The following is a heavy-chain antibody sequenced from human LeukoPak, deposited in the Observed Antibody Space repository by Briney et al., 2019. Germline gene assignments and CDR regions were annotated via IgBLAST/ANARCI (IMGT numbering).Heavy chain of an antibody. V-gene: IGHV4-39*01. J-gene: IGHJ3*02. Sequence: SETLSLTCTVSGGSISSSSYYWGWIRQPPGEGLEWIGSIYYSGSTYYNPSLKSRVTISVDTSKNQFSLKLSSVTAADTAVYYCALTRGNYGDYYDAFDIWGQGTMVTVSS. CDR3: ALTRGNYGDYYDAFDI. D-gene: IGHD4-17*01. CDR1: GGSISSSSYY. CDR2: IYYSGST.